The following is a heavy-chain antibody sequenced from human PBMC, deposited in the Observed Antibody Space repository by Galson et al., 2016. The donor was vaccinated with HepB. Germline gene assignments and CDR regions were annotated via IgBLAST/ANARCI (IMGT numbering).Heavy chain of an antibody. CDR2: IWYDGSNK. D-gene: IGHD6-19*01. J-gene: IGHJ4*02. CDR3: ASRHSGWYYFDY. Sequence: SLRLSCAASGFSFSSFGMHWVRQAPGKGLEWVAIIWYDGSNKYYADSVKGRFTISRDNSKNTLYLQMNSLRVEDTAVYYCASRHSGWYYFDYWGQGTPVTVSS. V-gene: IGHV3-33*01. CDR1: GFSFSSFG.